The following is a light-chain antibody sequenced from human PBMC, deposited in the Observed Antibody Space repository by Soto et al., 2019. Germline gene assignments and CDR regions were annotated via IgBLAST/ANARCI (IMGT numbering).Light chain of an antibody. Sequence: QSVLTQPPSASGTPGQRVTISCSGSTANIGTNTVNWFQHLPGSAPKLLIYTNDQRSSGVPDRFSGSRSGTSASLAISGLQSEDEADYYCATWDDSVYVFGTGTKVTVL. V-gene: IGLV1-44*01. CDR3: ATWDDSVYV. CDR2: TND. CDR1: TANIGTNT. J-gene: IGLJ1*01.